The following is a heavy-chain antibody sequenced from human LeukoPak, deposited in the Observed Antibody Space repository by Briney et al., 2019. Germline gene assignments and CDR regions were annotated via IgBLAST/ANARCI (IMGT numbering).Heavy chain of an antibody. Sequence: ASVKVSCKASGGTFSSYAISWVRQAPGQGLEWMGGIIPIFGTANYTQKFQGRVTITADESTSTAYMELSSLRSEDTAVYYCARDGGRYYDFWSGYSPNYFDYWGQGTLVTVSS. CDR3: ARDGGRYYDFWSGYSPNYFDY. D-gene: IGHD3-3*01. V-gene: IGHV1-69*13. CDR1: GGTFSSYA. J-gene: IGHJ4*02. CDR2: IIPIFGTA.